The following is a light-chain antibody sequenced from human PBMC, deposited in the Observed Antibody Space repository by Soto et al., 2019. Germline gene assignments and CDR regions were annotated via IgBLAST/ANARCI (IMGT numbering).Light chain of an antibody. J-gene: IGKJ4*01. Sequence: DIQLTQSPSFLSASVGDRVTITCRASQGISSYLAWYQQKPGKAPKLLIYAASTLQRGAPSRFSGGGSGTEFTLTIRRPQPEDFATYFCQQLISYPVTFGGGTKVEIK. V-gene: IGKV1-9*01. CDR2: AAS. CDR1: QGISSY. CDR3: QQLISYPVT.